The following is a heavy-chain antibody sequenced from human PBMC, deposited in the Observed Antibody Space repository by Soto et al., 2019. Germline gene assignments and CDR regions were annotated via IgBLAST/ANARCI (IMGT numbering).Heavy chain of an antibody. D-gene: IGHD6-19*01. J-gene: IGHJ6*02. Sequence: QVQLVQSGAEVKKPGASVKVSSKASGYTFTSYGISWVRQAPGQGLEWMGWISAYNGNTNYAQKLQGRVTMTTDTSTSTAYMELRSLRSHDTVVYYCARDCSGGRYYYYGMDVWGQGTTVTVSS. CDR3: ARDCSGGRYYYYGMDV. V-gene: IGHV1-18*04. CDR1: GYTFTSYG. CDR2: ISAYNGNT.